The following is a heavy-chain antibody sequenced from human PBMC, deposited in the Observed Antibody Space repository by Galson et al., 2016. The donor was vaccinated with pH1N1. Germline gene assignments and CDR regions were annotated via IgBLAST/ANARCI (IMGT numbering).Heavy chain of an antibody. V-gene: IGHV3-23*01. CDR2: IIGSGGST. J-gene: IGHJ6*02. D-gene: IGHD6-19*01. Sequence: SLRLSCAASGFTFSSYAMSWVRQAPGKGLEWVSAIIGSGGSTYYADSVKGRFTISRDNSKNTLYLQMNSLRAEDTAVYYCARETTYSSGGGYYYGMDVGGQGTTVTVSS. CDR1: GFTFSSYA. CDR3: ARETTYSSGGGYYYGMDV.